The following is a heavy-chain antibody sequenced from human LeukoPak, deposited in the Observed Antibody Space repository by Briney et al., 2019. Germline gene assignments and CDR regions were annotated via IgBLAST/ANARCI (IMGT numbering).Heavy chain of an antibody. D-gene: IGHD6-13*01. CDR3: ARGIRAAADKAVDV. CDR2: ISSSSSYI. CDR1: GFTFSSYS. V-gene: IGHV3-21*01. J-gene: IGHJ6*04. Sequence: GGSLRLSCAAFGFTFSSYSMNWVRQAPGKGLEWVSSISSSSSYIYYADSVKGRFTISGDNAKNSLYLQMNSLRAEDTAVYYCARGIRAAADKAVDVWGKGTTVTVSS.